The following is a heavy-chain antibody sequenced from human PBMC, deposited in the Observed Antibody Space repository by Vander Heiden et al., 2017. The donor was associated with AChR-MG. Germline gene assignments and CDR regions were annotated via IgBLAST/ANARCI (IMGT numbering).Heavy chain of an antibody. D-gene: IGHD6-6*01. V-gene: IGHV4-31*03. CDR2: IYYSGST. Sequence: QVQLQESGPGLVKPSQTLSLTFTVSVGSISSGGYYWSWIRQHPGKGLEWIGYIYYSGSTDYNPSLKSRVTISVDTSKNQFSLKLSSVTAADTAVYYCAREGRIAAPAPYFDYWGQGTLVTVSS. J-gene: IGHJ4*02. CDR1: VGSISSGGYY. CDR3: AREGRIAAPAPYFDY.